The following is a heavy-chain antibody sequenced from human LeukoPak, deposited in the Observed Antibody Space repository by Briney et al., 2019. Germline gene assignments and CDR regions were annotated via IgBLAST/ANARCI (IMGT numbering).Heavy chain of an antibody. Sequence: GGSLRLSCAASGFTFSSYGMHWVRQAPGKGLEWVAFIRYDGSNKYYADSVKGRFTISRDNSKNTLYLQMNSLRAEDTAVYYCAKDLLAARLSVQSFDYWGQGTLVTVSS. V-gene: IGHV3-30*02. D-gene: IGHD6-6*01. J-gene: IGHJ4*02. CDR2: IRYDGSNK. CDR3: AKDLLAARLSVQSFDY. CDR1: GFTFSSYG.